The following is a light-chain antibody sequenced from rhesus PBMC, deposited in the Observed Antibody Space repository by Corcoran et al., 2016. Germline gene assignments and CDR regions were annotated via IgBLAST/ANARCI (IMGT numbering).Light chain of an antibody. CDR2: KAS. V-gene: IGKV1-22*01. CDR3: QQYSSSPYS. CDR1: QSFSSW. Sequence: DIQMTQSPSSLSASVGDTVTITCRASQSFSSWLAWYQQKPGKAPKLLIDKASSLQSGVPSRFSGSGAWTDVTLTISSLQSEDFATNYWQQYSSSPYSFGQGTKVEIK. J-gene: IGKJ2*01.